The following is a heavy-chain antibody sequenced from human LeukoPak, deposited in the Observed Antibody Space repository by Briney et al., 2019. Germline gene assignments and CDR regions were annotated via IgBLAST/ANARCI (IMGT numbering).Heavy chain of an antibody. D-gene: IGHD6-19*01. V-gene: IGHV3-53*01. CDR1: GFTFSDYA. CDR3: ARLAVAGTWYFDY. CDR2: IYSGGST. J-gene: IGHJ4*02. Sequence: GGSLRLSCSTSGFTFSDYALSWVRQAPGKGLEWVSVIYSGGSTYYADSVKGRFTISRDNSKNTLYLQMNSLRAEDTAVYYCARLAVAGTWYFDYWGQGTLVTVSS.